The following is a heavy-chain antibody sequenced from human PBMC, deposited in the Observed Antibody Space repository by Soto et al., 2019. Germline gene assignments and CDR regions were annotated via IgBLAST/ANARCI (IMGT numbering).Heavy chain of an antibody. CDR1: GFSISDAYY. D-gene: IGHD3-22*01. CDR3: ARAPVVVINNYFDY. Sequence: SETLSLTCAVSGFSISDAYYWGWIRQPPGKGLEWIGSVSHSGSSYYNPSLKSRVTISMDTSKNQFSLKLTSVTAADTAVYYCARAPVVVINNYFDYWGQGALVTVSS. CDR2: VSHSGSS. V-gene: IGHV4-38-2*01. J-gene: IGHJ4*02.